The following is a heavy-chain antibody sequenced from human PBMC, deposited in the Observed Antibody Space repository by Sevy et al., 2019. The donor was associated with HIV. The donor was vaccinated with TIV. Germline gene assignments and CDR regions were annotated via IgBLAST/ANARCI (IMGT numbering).Heavy chain of an antibody. CDR1: RGYIISGAFH. CDR3: VAENRQFFSFDS. V-gene: IGHV4-61*02. Sequence: SETLSLTCTVSRGYIISGAFHCNWIQQSAGKGLEWIGRIFSSGTTDYNRSLRGRATISLDTSRNQFSLVLQSVTAADTASYYCVAENRQFFSFDSWGQGIQVTVSS. J-gene: IGHJ4*02. CDR2: IFSSGTT.